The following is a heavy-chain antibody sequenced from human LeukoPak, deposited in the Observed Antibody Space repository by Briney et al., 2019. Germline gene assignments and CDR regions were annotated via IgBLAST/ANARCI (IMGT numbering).Heavy chain of an antibody. J-gene: IGHJ4*02. CDR2: ISGGDGST. Sequence: GGSLRLSCAASGFPFSNYAMSWVRQAPGKGLEWVSAISGGDGSTYYADSVKGRFTISRDNSKNTLYLQMSSLRAEDTAVYYCVKGGSSWLRPENAFDYWGQGTLVTVSS. CDR1: GFPFSNYA. V-gene: IGHV3-23*01. D-gene: IGHD1-26*01. CDR3: VKGGSSWLRPENAFDY.